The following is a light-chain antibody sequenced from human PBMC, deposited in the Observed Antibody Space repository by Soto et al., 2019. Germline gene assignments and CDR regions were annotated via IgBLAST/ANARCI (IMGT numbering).Light chain of an antibody. J-gene: IGKJ2*03. V-gene: IGKV1-39*01. CDR3: DHGYVAPYR. CDR2: SAS. Sequence: DIQMTQSPSSVSASIGDTVTITCRASQDINASLNWYQQKSGEVPKLLIYSASTLHSGVPSRFGGSGSETDFSITIRNLQSEDFATYYCDHGYVAPYRFGQGTKVDIK. CDR1: QDINAS.